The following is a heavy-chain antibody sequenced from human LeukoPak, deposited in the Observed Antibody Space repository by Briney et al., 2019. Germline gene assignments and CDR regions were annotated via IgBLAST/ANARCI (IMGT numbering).Heavy chain of an antibody. CDR1: GFTFDDYG. D-gene: IGHD5-18*01. J-gene: IGHJ4*02. CDR3: AIESYITAQYYFDY. CDR2: INWNGGST. V-gene: IGHV3-20*04. Sequence: GGSLRLSCAASGFTFDDYGMSWVRQAPGKGLEWVSGINWNGGSTGYADSVKGRFTISRDNVKKSLYLQMNSLRAEDTALYYCAIESYITAQYYFDYWGQGTLVTVSS.